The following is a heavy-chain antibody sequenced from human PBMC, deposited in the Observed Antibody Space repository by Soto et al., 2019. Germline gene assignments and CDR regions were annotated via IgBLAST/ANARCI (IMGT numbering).Heavy chain of an antibody. Sequence: SETLSLTCTVSGGSISSSSYYWGWIRQPPGKGLEWIVSIFYSGSTYYNPSLKSRVTISVDTSKNQFSLKLSSVTAADTAVYYCAIDPLIAAAGYVTYCYGMYVWGQGTTVTVSS. D-gene: IGHD6-13*01. CDR1: GGSISSSSYY. J-gene: IGHJ6*02. CDR3: AIDPLIAAAGYVTYCYGMYV. V-gene: IGHV4-39*02. CDR2: IFYSGST.